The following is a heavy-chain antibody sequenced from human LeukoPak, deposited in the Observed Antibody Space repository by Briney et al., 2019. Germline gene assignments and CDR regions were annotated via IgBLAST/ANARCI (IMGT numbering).Heavy chain of an antibody. J-gene: IGHJ6*04. V-gene: IGHV3-21*01. CDR1: GFTSSSYS. CDR3: AELGITMIGGI. D-gene: IGHD3-10*02. Sequence: GGSLRLSCAASGFTSSSYSMNWVRQAPGKGLEWVSSISSSSSYIYYADSVKGRFTISRDNAKNSLYLQMNSLRAEDTAVYYCAELGITMIGGIWGKGTTVTISS. CDR2: ISSSSSYI.